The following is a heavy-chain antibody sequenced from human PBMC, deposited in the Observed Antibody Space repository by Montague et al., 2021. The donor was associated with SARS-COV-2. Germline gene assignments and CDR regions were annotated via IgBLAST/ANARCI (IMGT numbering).Heavy chain of an antibody. J-gene: IGHJ4*02. CDR3: AKGAFSYGINIMDS. CDR2: LRGSGGAT. Sequence: SLRLSCTASGFSFIGYSMSWVRQTPGKGLELVSALRGSGGATFYADSVNGRFTISRDTSKNTLFLQMISLRADDSALYYCAKGAFSYGINIMDSWGQGTLVTVSS. CDR1: GFSFIGYS. D-gene: IGHD2-21*01. V-gene: IGHV3-23*01.